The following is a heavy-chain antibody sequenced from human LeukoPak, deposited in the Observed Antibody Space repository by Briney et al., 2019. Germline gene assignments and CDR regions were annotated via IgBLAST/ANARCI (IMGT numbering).Heavy chain of an antibody. CDR1: GGSISSGSYY. Sequence: SETLSLTCTVSGGSISSGSYYWSWIRQPAGKGLEWIGRIYTSGSTNYNPSLKSRVTMSLDTSKDQFSLKLSSVTAADTAVYYCARELQQWLVLGNAFDIWGQGTMVTVSS. CDR3: ARELQQWLVLGNAFDI. D-gene: IGHD6-19*01. CDR2: IYTSGST. V-gene: IGHV4-61*02. J-gene: IGHJ3*02.